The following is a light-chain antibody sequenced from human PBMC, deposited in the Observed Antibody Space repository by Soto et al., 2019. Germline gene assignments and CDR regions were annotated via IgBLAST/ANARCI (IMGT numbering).Light chain of an antibody. CDR1: SSDVGTYNL. CDR2: EGS. CDR3: CSYARGSTYV. V-gene: IGLV2-23*01. J-gene: IGLJ1*01. Sequence: QSALTQPASVSGSPGQSITISCTGTSSDVGTYNLVSWYEQHPGKAPKLMIYEGSKRPSGVSNRFSGSKFGNTASLTISGLQAEDEADYYCCSYARGSTYVFGTGTKVTVL.